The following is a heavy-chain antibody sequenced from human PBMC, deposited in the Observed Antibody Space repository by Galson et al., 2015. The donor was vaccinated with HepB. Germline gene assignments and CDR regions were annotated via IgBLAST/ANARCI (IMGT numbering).Heavy chain of an antibody. CDR1: GFTFSSYA. CDR3: ARSAGT. J-gene: IGHJ5*02. D-gene: IGHD3-3*01. V-gene: IGHV3-30*04. CDR2: ISYDGSNK. Sequence: SLRLSCAASGFTFSSYAMHWVRQAPGKGLEWVAVISYDGSNKYYADSVKGRFTISRDNSKNTLYLQMNNLRAEDTAVYYCARSAGTWGQGTLVTVSS.